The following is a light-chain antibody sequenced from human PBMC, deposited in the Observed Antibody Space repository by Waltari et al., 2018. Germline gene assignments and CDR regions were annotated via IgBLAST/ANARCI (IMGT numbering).Light chain of an antibody. V-gene: IGKV3-15*01. Sequence: EIVMTQSPATLSVSPGERPTLSCRASQSVGNDLAWYHQLPGQAPRLLIYGASSRATGVPARFSGSGSGTEFTLTITSLQSGDFGIYFCQQYKEWPPWTFGQGTRVDTK. CDR1: QSVGND. J-gene: IGKJ1*01. CDR3: QQYKEWPPWT. CDR2: GAS.